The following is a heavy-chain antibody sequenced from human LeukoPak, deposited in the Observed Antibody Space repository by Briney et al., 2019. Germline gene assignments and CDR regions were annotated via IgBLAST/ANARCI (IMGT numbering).Heavy chain of an antibody. J-gene: IGHJ4*02. CDR3: AIAAAATVLGY. V-gene: IGHV3-64*01. CDR1: GFTFSSYA. CDR2: ISSNGGST. D-gene: IGHD6-13*01. Sequence: GGSLRLPCAASGFTFSSYAMHWVRQAPGKGLEYVSGISSNGGSTYYANSVKGRVTISRDNSKNTLYLHMGSLRAEDMAVYYCAIAAAATVLGYWGQGTLVTVSS.